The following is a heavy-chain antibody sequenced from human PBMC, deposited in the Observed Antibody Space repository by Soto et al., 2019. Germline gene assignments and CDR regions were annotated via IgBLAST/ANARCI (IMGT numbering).Heavy chain of an antibody. CDR3: ARAYQLLRETLGLDAFDI. Sequence: QVQLVQSGAEVKKPGSSVKVSCKASGGTFSSYAISWVRQAPGQGLEGMGGIIPIFGTANYAQKFQGRVTISADESTSTAYMELSSLRTEDTAVYYCARAYQLLRETLGLDAFDIWGQGTMVTVSS. D-gene: IGHD2-2*01. CDR1: GGTFSSYA. CDR2: IIPIFGTA. J-gene: IGHJ3*02. V-gene: IGHV1-69*01.